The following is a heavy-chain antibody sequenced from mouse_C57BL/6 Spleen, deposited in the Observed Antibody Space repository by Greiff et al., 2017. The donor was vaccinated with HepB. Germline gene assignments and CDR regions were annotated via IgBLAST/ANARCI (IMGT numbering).Heavy chain of an antibody. D-gene: IGHD2-1*01. V-gene: IGHV1-4*01. CDR2: INPSSGYT. CDR3: ARDGKKRYFDV. J-gene: IGHJ1*03. CDR1: GYTFTSYT. Sequence: QVQLQQSGAELARPGASVKMSCKASGYTFTSYTMHWVKQRPGQGLEWIGYINPSSGYTKYNQKFKDKATLTADKSSSTAYMQLSSLTSEDSAVYYCARDGKKRYFDVWGTGTTVTVSS.